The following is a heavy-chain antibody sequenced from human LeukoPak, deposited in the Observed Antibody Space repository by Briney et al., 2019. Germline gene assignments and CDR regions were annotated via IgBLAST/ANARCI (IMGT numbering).Heavy chain of an antibody. V-gene: IGHV3-23*01. J-gene: IGHJ4*02. D-gene: IGHD2-15*01. CDR1: GFTFSSYA. CDR3: AKGSADARPYYFDY. Sequence: GGPLRLSCAASGFTFSSYAMSWVRQAPGKGLEWVSAITDTGGSTYHAVSVKGRLTIPRDNSKNTLYLQMNSLRADDTAVYYCAKGSADARPYYFDYWGQGTLVTVSS. CDR2: ITDTGGST.